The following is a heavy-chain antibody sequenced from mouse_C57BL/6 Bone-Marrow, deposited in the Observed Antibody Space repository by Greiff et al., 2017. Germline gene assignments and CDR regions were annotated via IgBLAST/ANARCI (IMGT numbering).Heavy chain of an antibody. CDR3: ARHGHGSSPWYFDV. CDR1: EYEFPSHD. V-gene: IGHV5-2*01. Sequence: EVKVVESGGGLVQPGESLKLSCESNEYEFPSHDMSWVRKTPEKRLELVAAINSDGGSTYYPDTMERRFIISRDNPKTTLYLQMSSLRSEDSSLYYCARHGHGSSPWYFDVWGTGTTVTVSS. J-gene: IGHJ1*03. D-gene: IGHD1-1*01. CDR2: INSDGGST.